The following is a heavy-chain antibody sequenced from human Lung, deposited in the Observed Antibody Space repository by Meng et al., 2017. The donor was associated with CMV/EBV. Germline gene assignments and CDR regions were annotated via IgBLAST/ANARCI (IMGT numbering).Heavy chain of an antibody. CDR1: GFTFSSYW. J-gene: IGHJ4*02. D-gene: IGHD2-15*01. Sequence: GGSLRLXCEASGFTFSSYWMSWVRQAPGKGLEWVANIKKDGSEKKYVDSVKGRFTISRDNAKNSLYLQMNSLRAEDTAVYYCARDYPVVVPYWGQGTRVTVAS. V-gene: IGHV3-7*01. CDR3: ARDYPVVVPY. CDR2: IKKDGSEK.